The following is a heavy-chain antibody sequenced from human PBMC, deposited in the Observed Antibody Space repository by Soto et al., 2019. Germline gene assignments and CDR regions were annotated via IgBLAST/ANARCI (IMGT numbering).Heavy chain of an antibody. CDR1: GYTFLDFY. J-gene: IGHJ4*02. D-gene: IGHD3-3*02. V-gene: IGHV1-46*01. CDR3: ARDKPFSAGY. CDR2: INPSGGGT. Sequence: QVQLVPSGTEVKKPGASVKVSCKASGYTFLDFYIHWVRQAPGQGLEWMGFINPSGGGTTYAQQFQGRLTMTRDTSTSTVYMELISLRSEDTAIYYCARDKPFSAGYWGQGTLVT.